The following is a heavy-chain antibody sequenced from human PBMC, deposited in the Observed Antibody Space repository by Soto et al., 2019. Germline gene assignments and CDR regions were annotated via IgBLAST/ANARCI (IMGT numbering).Heavy chain of an antibody. J-gene: IGHJ4*02. D-gene: IGHD1-26*01. CDR3: ARGRGELLG. V-gene: IGHV4-61*01. Sequence: PSETLSLTCTVSGGSISSSSYYWSWIRQPPGKGLEWIGYIYYSGSTNYNPSLKSRVTISVDTSKNQFSLKLSSVTAADTAVYYCARGRGELLGWGQGTLVTVSS. CDR1: GGSISSSSYY. CDR2: IYYSGST.